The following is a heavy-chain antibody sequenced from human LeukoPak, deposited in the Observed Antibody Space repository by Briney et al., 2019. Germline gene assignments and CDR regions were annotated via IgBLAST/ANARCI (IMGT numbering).Heavy chain of an antibody. D-gene: IGHD6-13*01. Sequence: GGSLRLSCAASGFTFDDYAMHWVRQAPGKGLEWVSGISWNSESVAYADSVKGRFTISRDNAKNSLYLQMNSLRAEDTALYYCAKDISAVAAAGIDYWGQGTLVTVSS. CDR2: ISWNSESV. J-gene: IGHJ4*02. CDR1: GFTFDDYA. V-gene: IGHV3-9*01. CDR3: AKDISAVAAAGIDY.